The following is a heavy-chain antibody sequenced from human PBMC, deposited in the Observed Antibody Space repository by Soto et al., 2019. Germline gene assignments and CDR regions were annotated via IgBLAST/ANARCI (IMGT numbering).Heavy chain of an antibody. Sequence: GASVKVSCKASGYTFTSYYMHWVRQAPGQGLEWMGIINPSGGSTSYAQKFQGRITMPRDTSTSTVYMELSSLRSEDTAVDYCARTKGVADPFDYWGQGTLVTVSS. D-gene: IGHD6-19*01. CDR2: INPSGGST. CDR1: GYTFTSYY. CDR3: ARTKGVADPFDY. J-gene: IGHJ4*02. V-gene: IGHV1-46*03.